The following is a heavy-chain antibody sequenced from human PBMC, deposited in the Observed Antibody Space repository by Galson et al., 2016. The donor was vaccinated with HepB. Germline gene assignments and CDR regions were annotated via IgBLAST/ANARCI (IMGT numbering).Heavy chain of an antibody. CDR3: ARYGDSSWYLDY. D-gene: IGHD4-17*01. CDR1: GGSISSGGYY. J-gene: IGHJ4*02. Sequence: QVQLQESGPGLVKPSQTLSLTCTVSGGSISSGGYYWSWIRQHPGKGLEWIGYLHYSGRPYHNPSLKSRVTISVDTSKNQFSLKLSSVTAADTAVYYCARYGDSSWYLDYWGQGTLVTVSS. CDR2: LHYSGRP. V-gene: IGHV4-31*03.